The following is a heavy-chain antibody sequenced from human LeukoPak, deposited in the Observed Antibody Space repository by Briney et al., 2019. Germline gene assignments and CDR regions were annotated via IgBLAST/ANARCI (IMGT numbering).Heavy chain of an antibody. CDR3: ARGSLWFGESIPYYFDY. V-gene: IGHV4-59*01. CDR1: GGSISSYY. D-gene: IGHD3-10*01. J-gene: IGHJ4*02. CDR2: IYYSGST. Sequence: SETLSLTCTVSGGSISSYYWSWIRQPPGKGLEWIGYIYYSGSTNYNPSLKSRVTISVDTSKNQFSLKLSSVTAADTAVYYCARGSLWFGESIPYYFDYWGQGTLVTVSS.